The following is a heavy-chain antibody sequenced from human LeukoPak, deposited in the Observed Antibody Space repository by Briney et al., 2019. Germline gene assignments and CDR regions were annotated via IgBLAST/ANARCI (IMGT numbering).Heavy chain of an antibody. V-gene: IGHV3-48*03. Sequence: PGGSLRLSCAASGFTFSSYEMNWVRQAPGKGLEWVSYISSSDSTIYYADSVKGRFTISRDNAKNSLYLQMNSLRAEDTAVYYCARRLGYCSSTSCHNWFDPWGQGTLVTVSS. CDR2: ISSSDSTI. J-gene: IGHJ5*02. D-gene: IGHD2-2*01. CDR3: ARRLGYCSSTSCHNWFDP. CDR1: GFTFSSYE.